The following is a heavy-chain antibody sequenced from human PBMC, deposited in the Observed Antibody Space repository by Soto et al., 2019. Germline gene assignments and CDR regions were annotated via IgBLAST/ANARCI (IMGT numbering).Heavy chain of an antibody. D-gene: IGHD6-19*01. CDR1: GYTFTGYY. CDR2: INPNSGGT. CDR3: ARDLRGSSGWYNWFDP. J-gene: IGHJ5*02. V-gene: IGHV1-2*02. Sequence: VASVKVSCKASGYTFTGYYMHWVRQAPGQGLEWMGWINPNSGGTNYAQKFQGRVTMTRDTSISTAYMELSRLRSDDTAVYYCARDLRGSSGWYNWFDPWGQGTLVTVSS.